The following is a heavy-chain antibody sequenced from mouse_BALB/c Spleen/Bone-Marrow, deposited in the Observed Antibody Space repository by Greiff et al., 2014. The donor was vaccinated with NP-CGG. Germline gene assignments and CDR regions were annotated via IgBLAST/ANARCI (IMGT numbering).Heavy chain of an antibody. V-gene: IGHV1-47*01. D-gene: IGHD6-5*01. Sequence: QVQLQQPGAALVRPGASVKMSCKAFGYPFTTYPIEWMRQNHGKSLEWIGNFHPYDDETKYNEQFKGKANLTVDKSSTTVYLELSRLTSDDSAIYYCGRGAYGLFDYWGQGTTLTVSS. CDR1: GYPFTTYP. CDR3: GRGAYGLFDY. CDR2: FHPYDDET. J-gene: IGHJ2*01.